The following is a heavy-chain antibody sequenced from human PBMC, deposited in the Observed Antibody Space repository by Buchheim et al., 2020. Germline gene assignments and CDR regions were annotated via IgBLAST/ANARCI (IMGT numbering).Heavy chain of an antibody. CDR2: ISFDGSNK. J-gene: IGHJ6*02. V-gene: IGHV3-30*03. CDR3: ARDWAMVRGVTSNYYYYGMDV. CDR1: GFTFSSYG. Sequence: QVQLVESGGGVVQPGRSLRLSCAASGFTFSSYGMHWVRQAPGKGLEWVAVISFDGSNKYYADSVKGRFTISRDNSKTTLYLQMNSLRAEDTAVYYCARDWAMVRGVTSNYYYYGMDVWGQGTT. D-gene: IGHD3-10*01.